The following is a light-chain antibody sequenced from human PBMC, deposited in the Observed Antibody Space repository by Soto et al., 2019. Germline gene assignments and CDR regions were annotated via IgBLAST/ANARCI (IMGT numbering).Light chain of an antibody. V-gene: IGKV3-15*01. CDR2: GAS. CDR1: QNIGSN. Sequence: EIVMTQSPATLSVSPGERATLSCRASQNIGSNLAWYHQKPGRTPTLLIYGASIRATGIPARFSGSGSGTEFTLTISSLQSEDFAVYYCQQYNDWPRTFGQGTKVDIK. CDR3: QQYNDWPRT. J-gene: IGKJ1*01.